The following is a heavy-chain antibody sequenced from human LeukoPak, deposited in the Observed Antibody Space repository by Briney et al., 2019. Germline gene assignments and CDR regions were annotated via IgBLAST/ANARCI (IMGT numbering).Heavy chain of an antibody. Sequence: GGSLRLSCAASGFTFDDFGMTWVRQVPGKRLEWVSGINWNGGNSAHADSVRGRFTISRDNAKSSLYLQMNSLTPEDTALYYCAKDAGRGYYTSDYWGQGTLVTVSS. V-gene: IGHV3-20*04. D-gene: IGHD2-8*01. CDR2: INWNGGNS. CDR3: AKDAGRGYYTSDY. CDR1: GFTFDDFG. J-gene: IGHJ4*02.